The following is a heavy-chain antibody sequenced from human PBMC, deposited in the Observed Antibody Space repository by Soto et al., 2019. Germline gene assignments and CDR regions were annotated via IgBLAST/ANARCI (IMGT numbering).Heavy chain of an antibody. D-gene: IGHD6-13*01. Sequence: NPSETLSLTCTVSGGSISSYYWSWIRQPPGKGLEWIGYIYYSGSTNYNPSLKSRVTISVDTSKNQFSLKLSSVTAADTAVYYCARASAAAGRLFDYWGQGTLVTVSS. CDR1: GGSISSYY. CDR3: ARASAAAGRLFDY. J-gene: IGHJ4*02. CDR2: IYYSGST. V-gene: IGHV4-59*01.